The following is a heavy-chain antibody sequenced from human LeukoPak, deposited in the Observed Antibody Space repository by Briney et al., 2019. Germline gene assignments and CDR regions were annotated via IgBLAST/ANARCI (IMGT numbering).Heavy chain of an antibody. J-gene: IGHJ4*02. D-gene: IGHD4-17*01. CDR2: ISYDGSNK. Sequence: GGSLRLSCAASGFTFSIYGMHWVRQAPGKGLEWVAVISYDGSNKYYADSVKGRFTISRDNSKNTLYLQMNSLRAEDTAVYYCAKDPYGDYVSYFDYWGQGTLVTVSP. CDR3: AKDPYGDYVSYFDY. CDR1: GFTFSIYG. V-gene: IGHV3-30*18.